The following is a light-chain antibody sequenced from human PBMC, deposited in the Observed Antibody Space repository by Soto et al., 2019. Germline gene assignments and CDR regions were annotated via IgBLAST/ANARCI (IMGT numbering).Light chain of an antibody. CDR1: QSISNY. V-gene: IGKV1-39*01. Sequence: DIQTTQSPSSLSASVGDRVTITCRTSQSISNYLNWYQQKPGKAPNLLIYAASSLQSGVPSRFSGSGSGTDFTLTISSLQPEDFATYYCQQIGSYPFIFGPGTKVDI. J-gene: IGKJ3*01. CDR3: QQIGSYPFI. CDR2: AAS.